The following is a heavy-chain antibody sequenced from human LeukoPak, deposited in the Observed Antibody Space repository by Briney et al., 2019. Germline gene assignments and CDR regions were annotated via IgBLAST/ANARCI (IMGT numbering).Heavy chain of an antibody. CDR1: GFTVSSNY. Sequence: VGSLRLSCAASGFTVSSNYMSWVRQAPGKGLEWVSVIYSGGSTYYADSVKGRFTISRDNSKNTLYLQMNSLRAEDTAVYYCARTELQGMWYFDLWGRGTLVTVSS. J-gene: IGHJ2*01. CDR3: ARTELQGMWYFDL. CDR2: IYSGGST. V-gene: IGHV3-53*01. D-gene: IGHD1-26*01.